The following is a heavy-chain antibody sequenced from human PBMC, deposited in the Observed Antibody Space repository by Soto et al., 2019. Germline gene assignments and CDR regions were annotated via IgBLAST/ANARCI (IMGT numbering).Heavy chain of an antibody. CDR3: AFLESPYYYGMDV. J-gene: IGHJ6*02. Sequence: HPGGSLRLSCAASGFTFSSYAMSWVRQAPGKGLEWVSAISGSGGSTYYADSVKGRFTISRDNSKNTLYLQMNSLRAEDTAVYYCAFLESPYYYGMDVWGQGTTVTVSS. V-gene: IGHV3-23*01. D-gene: IGHD3-3*01. CDR2: ISGSGGST. CDR1: GFTFSSYA.